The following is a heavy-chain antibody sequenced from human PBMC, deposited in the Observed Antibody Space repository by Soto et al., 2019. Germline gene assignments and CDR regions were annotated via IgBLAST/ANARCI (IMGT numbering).Heavy chain of an antibody. CDR3: ARQRGPPPSETSVAP. D-gene: IGHD6-25*01. Sequence: QVHLVQSGVEVKTPGASVKVSCQASGYTFFTYDISWVRQAPGQGLEWMGWISTYSGDTRYAQKLQGRVAMAADTPTTTASLAPRSLRSDDTAVYYCARQRGPPPSETSVAPWCQATLVSVSP. J-gene: IGHJ5*02. CDR2: ISTYSGDT. CDR1: GYTFFTYD. V-gene: IGHV1-18*01.